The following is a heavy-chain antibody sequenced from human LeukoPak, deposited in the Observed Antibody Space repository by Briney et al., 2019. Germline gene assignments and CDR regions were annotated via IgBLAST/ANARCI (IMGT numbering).Heavy chain of an antibody. V-gene: IGHV3-48*03. J-gene: IGHJ6*04. CDR2: ISSSGSTI. D-gene: IGHD3-10*02. CDR1: GFTFSSYE. Sequence: GGSLRLSCAASGFTFSSYEMSWVRQAPGKGLEWVSYISSSGSTIYYADSVKGRFTISGDNAKNPLYLQMNSLRAEDTAVYYCAELGITMIGGVWGKGTTVTISS. CDR3: AELGITMIGGV.